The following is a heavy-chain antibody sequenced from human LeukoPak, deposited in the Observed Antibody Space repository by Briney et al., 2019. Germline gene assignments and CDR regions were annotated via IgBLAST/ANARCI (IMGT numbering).Heavy chain of an antibody. J-gene: IGHJ5*02. CDR1: GGSFSGYY. V-gene: IGHV4-34*01. Sequence: SETLSLTCAVYGGSFSGYYWSWIRQPPGKGLEWIGEINHSGSTNYNPSLKSRVTISVDTSKNQFSLKLSPVTAADTAVYYCARGRRGDGSGSYSFDPWGQGTLVTVSS. D-gene: IGHD3-10*01. CDR2: INHSGST. CDR3: ARGRRGDGSGSYSFDP.